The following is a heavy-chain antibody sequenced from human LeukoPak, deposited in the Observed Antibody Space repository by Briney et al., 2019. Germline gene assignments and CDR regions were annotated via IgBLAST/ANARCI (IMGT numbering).Heavy chain of an antibody. J-gene: IGHJ4*02. CDR3: ARRGIAAAGYDY. Sequence: PSETLSLTCTVSGGSISSYYWGWIRQPPGKGLEWIGYIYYSETTNYNPSLKSRVTILVDTSKNQFSLNLSSVTAADTAVYYCARRGIAAAGYDYWGQGTLVTVSS. CDR2: IYYSETT. V-gene: IGHV4-59*08. D-gene: IGHD6-13*01. CDR1: GGSISSYY.